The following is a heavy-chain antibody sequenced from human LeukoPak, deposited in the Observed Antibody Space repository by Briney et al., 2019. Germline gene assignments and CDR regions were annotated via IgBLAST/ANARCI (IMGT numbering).Heavy chain of an antibody. D-gene: IGHD3-22*01. CDR3: AKGPDSSGYYPPYYYYGMDV. Sequence: PGGSLRLSCTASGFTFSSYAMSWVRQAPGKGLEWVSAISGSGGSTYYADSVKGRFIISRDNSKNTLYLQMNSLRAEDTAVYYCAKGPDSSGYYPPYYYYGMDVWGQGTTVTVSS. V-gene: IGHV3-23*01. J-gene: IGHJ6*02. CDR2: ISGSGGST. CDR1: GFTFSSYA.